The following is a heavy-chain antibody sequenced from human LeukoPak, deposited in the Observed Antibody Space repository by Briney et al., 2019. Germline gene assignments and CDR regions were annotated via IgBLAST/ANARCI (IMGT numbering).Heavy chain of an antibody. CDR2: IYSGGST. Sequence: GGSLRLSCAASGFTVSSNYMSWVRQAPGKGLDWVSVIYSGGSTYYADSVKGRFTISRDNSKNTLYLQMNSLRAEDTAVYYCARAESLHRWSGEWDYYYYMDVWGKGTTVTVSS. V-gene: IGHV3-53*01. J-gene: IGHJ6*03. CDR1: GFTVSSNY. CDR3: ARAESLHRWSGEWDYYYYMDV. D-gene: IGHD3-10*01.